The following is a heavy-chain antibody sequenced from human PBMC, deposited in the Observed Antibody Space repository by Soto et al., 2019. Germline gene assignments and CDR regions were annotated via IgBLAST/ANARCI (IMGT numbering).Heavy chain of an antibody. J-gene: IGHJ4*02. V-gene: IGHV3-9*01. Sequence: EVHLVESGGALEQPGRSVRLSCAVSGFTFGDNAMHWVRQAPEKGLEWVSGINWKSDIGYADSVKGRFTISRDNAENSLYLQMNSLRAEDTAWYYCAISQDRGGRTTFIYWGQGTQVTVSS. D-gene: IGHD3-16*01. CDR3: AISQDRGGRTTFIY. CDR2: INWKSDI. CDR1: GFTFGDNA.